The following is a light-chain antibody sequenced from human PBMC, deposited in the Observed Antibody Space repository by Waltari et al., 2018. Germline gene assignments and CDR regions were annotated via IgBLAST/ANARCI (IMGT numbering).Light chain of an antibody. CDR1: QNVTTY. Sequence: EIVLTQSPATLSVSPGERATPSCRASQNVTTYLAWYQQKPGQAPRLLIHRASIRATDIPGRFSGSGSGTEFTLTISGLQSEDFAVYFCQHYNNWPLTFGGGTKVEIK. J-gene: IGKJ4*01. CDR2: RAS. V-gene: IGKV3-15*01. CDR3: QHYNNWPLT.